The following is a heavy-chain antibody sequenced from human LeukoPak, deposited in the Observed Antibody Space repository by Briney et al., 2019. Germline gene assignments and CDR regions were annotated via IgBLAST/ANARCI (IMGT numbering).Heavy chain of an antibody. CDR2: TSYDGSTK. V-gene: IGHV3-30*01. D-gene: IGHD4-17*01. CDR3: VGVRASTALDY. J-gene: IGHJ4*02. CDR1: GFTFSSYA. Sequence: PGGSLRLSCAASGFTFSSYAMHWVRQAPGKGLEWVAVTSYDGSTKYYADSVKGRFTISRDNSKNTLNLQMNSLRTEDTAVYYCVGVRASTALDYWGQGTLVTVSS.